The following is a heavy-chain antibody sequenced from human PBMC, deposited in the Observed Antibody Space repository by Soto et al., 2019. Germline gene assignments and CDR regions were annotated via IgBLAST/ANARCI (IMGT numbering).Heavy chain of an antibody. CDR3: ARAYYCASCFDPTDYYYYYMDV. V-gene: IGHV3-11*01. CDR1: GFTFSDYY. CDR2: ISSSGSTI. D-gene: IGHD3-22*01. J-gene: IGHJ6*03. Sequence: LRLSCAASGFTFSDYYMSWIRQAPGKGLEWVSYISSSGSTIYYADSVKGRFTISRDNAKNSLYLQMNSLRAEDTAVYYCARAYYCASCFDPTDYYYYYMDVWGQGTTVIVSS.